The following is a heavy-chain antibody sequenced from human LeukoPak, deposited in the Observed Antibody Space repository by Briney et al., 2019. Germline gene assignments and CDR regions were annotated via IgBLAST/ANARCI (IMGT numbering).Heavy chain of an antibody. V-gene: IGHV1-69*13. J-gene: IGHJ4*02. CDR3: ARDFNDFWSGPFDY. CDR1: GGTFSSYA. D-gene: IGHD3-3*01. CDR2: IIPIFGTA. Sequence: ASVTVSCKASGGTFSSYAISWVRQAPGQGLEWMGGIIPIFGTANYAQKFQGRVTITADESTSTAYMELSSLRSEDTAVYYCARDFNDFWSGPFDYWGQGTLVTVSS.